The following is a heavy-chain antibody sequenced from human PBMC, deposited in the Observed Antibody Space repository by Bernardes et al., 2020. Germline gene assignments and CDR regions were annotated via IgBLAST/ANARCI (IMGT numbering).Heavy chain of an antibody. CDR3: ARTRITIFGVVTRDAFDI. V-gene: IGHV1-18*01. Sequence: ASVKVSCKASGYTFTSYGISWVRQAPGQGLEWMGWISAYNGNTNYAQKLQGRVTMTTDTSTSTAYMELRSLRSDDTAVYYCARTRITIFGVVTRDAFDIWGQGTMVTVSS. CDR1: GYTFTSYG. D-gene: IGHD3-3*01. J-gene: IGHJ3*02. CDR2: ISAYNGNT.